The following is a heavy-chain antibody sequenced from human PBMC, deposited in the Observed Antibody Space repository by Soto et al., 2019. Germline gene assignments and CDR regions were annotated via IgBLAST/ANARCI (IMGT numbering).Heavy chain of an antibody. J-gene: IGHJ3*02. CDR2: IYYSGST. Sequence: QVRLQESGPGLVKPSETLSLTCTVSGGSISSYYWSWIRQPPGKGLEWIGYIYYSGSTNYNPSLKSRVTISVDTSKNQFSLKLSSVTAADTAVYYCARRYEEDAFDIWGQGTMVTVSS. CDR3: ARRYEEDAFDI. CDR1: GGSISSYY. D-gene: IGHD1-1*01. V-gene: IGHV4-59*08.